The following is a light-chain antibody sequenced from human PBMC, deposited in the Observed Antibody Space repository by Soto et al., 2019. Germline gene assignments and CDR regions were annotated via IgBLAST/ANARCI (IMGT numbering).Light chain of an antibody. CDR3: RHRSTRPPMYT. CDR1: QSLTSY. V-gene: IGKV3-11*01. J-gene: IGKJ2*01. Sequence: EIVLTQSPATLSLSPGERATLSCRASQSLTSYLTWYQQKPGQAPRLLISDGSNRATGIPARFSASGSGTDFTLTINTLEPEDFAVYYCRHRSTRPPMYTFGQGTKLEIK. CDR2: DGS.